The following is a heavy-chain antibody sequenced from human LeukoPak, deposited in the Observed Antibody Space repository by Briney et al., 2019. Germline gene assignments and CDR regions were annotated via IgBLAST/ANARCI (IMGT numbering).Heavy chain of an antibody. CDR1: GGSFSGYY. CDR2: INHSGST. Sequence: PSETLSLTCAVYGGSFSGYYWSWIRQPPGKGLEWIGEINHSGSTNYNPSLKSRVTISVDTSKNQFSLKLSSVTAADTAVYYCAGGEPLEYCSGGSCYPRPEYFHHWGQGPLVTVSS. V-gene: IGHV4-34*01. D-gene: IGHD2-15*01. CDR3: AGGEPLEYCSGGSCYPRPEYFHH. J-gene: IGHJ1*01.